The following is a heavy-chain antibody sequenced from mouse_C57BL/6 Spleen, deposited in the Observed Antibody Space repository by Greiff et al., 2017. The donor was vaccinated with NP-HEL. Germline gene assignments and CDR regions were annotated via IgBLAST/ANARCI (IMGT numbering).Heavy chain of an antibody. J-gene: IGHJ2*01. D-gene: IGHD4-1*01. Sequence: QVQLQQSGAELVKPGASVKISCKASGYAFSSYWMNWVKQRSGQGLEWIGWFYPGSGSIKYNEKFKDKATLTADKSSSTVYMELSRLTSEDSAVYFCARHEVSPLTGTFDYWGQGTTLTVSS. CDR3: ARHEVSPLTGTFDY. CDR2: FYPGSGSI. CDR1: GYAFSSYW. V-gene: IGHV1-62-2*01.